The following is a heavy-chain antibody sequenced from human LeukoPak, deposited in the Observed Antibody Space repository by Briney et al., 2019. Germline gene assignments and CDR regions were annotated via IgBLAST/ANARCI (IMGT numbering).Heavy chain of an antibody. CDR3: TKSYYGSSGYPVD. Sequence: GGSLRLSCTTSGFTFGDYAMSWFRQAPGKGLEWVGFIRSRTFGGTPEYAASVKGRFTISRDDSKSIAYLQMNSLKTEDTAVHYCTKSYYGSSGYPVDWGQGTLVTVSS. D-gene: IGHD3-22*01. J-gene: IGHJ4*02. CDR2: IRSRTFGGTP. V-gene: IGHV3-49*03. CDR1: GFTFGDYA.